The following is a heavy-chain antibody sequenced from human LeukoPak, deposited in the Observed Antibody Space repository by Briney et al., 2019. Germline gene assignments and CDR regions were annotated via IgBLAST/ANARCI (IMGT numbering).Heavy chain of an antibody. CDR2: ISSGSGTI. CDR3: ARVASAWADDY. J-gene: IGHJ4*02. D-gene: IGHD6-19*01. Sequence: GGSLRLSCAASGFTSGYYGMNWVRQAPGKGLEWISYISSGSGTIYYADSVKGRFSISRDDAKSSLYLQVNSLRVEDTAVYYCARVASAWADDYWGQGALVTVSS. CDR1: GFTSGYYG. V-gene: IGHV3-48*01.